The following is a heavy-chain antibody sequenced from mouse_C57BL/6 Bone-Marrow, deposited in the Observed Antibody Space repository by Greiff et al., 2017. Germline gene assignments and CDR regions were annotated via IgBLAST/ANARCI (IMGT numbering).Heavy chain of an antibody. D-gene: IGHD2-4*01. J-gene: IGHJ3*01. CDR1: GYTFTSYG. CDR2: IYPRSGNT. CDR3: ARESYDYDVPY. V-gene: IGHV1-81*01. Sequence: VQLQQSGAELAMPGASVKLSCKASGYTFTSYGISWVKQRTGQGLEWIGEIYPRSGNTSYNEKFKGKATLTADKSSSTAYMELRSLTSEDSAVYFCARESYDYDVPYWGQGTLVTVSA.